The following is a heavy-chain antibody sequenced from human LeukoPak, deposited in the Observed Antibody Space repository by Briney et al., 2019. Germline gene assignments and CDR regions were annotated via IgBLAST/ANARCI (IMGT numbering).Heavy chain of an antibody. V-gene: IGHV4-61*01. D-gene: IGHD4-11*01. CDR2: IYYSGST. CDR3: ARVNTVTKGVDWFDP. J-gene: IGHJ5*02. CDR1: GGSVSSGSYY. Sequence: PSETLSLTCTVSGGSVSSGSYYWTWIRQPPGKELEWIGYIYYSGSTNYNPSLKSRVTISVDRSKNQFSLKLSSVTAADTAVYYCARVNTVTKGVDWFDPWGQGTLVTVSS.